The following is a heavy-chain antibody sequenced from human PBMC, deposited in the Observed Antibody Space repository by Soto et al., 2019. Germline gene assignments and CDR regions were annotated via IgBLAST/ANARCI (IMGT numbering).Heavy chain of an antibody. J-gene: IGHJ6*02. Sequence: GGSLRLSCAASGFTFSSYAMHWVRQAPGKGLEWVAVISYDGSNKCYADSVKGRFTISRDNSKNTLYLQMNSLRAEDTAVYYCARTRRGRVPAAKYYYYGMDVWGQGTTVTVSS. V-gene: IGHV3-30-3*01. D-gene: IGHD2-2*01. CDR2: ISYDGSNK. CDR1: GFTFSSYA. CDR3: ARTRRGRVPAAKYYYYGMDV.